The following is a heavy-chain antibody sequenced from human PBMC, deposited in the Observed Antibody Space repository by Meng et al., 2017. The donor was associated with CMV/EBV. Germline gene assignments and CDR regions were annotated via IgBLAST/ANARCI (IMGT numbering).Heavy chain of an antibody. CDR2: IKQDGSEK. V-gene: IGHV3-7*01. J-gene: IGHJ6*02. CDR1: GFTFSSYW. Sequence: GGSLRLSCAASGFTFSSYWMSWVRQAPGKGLEWVANIKQDGSEKYYVDSVKGRFTISRDNAKNSLYLQMNSLRAEDTAVYYCARDRVKYQLLSHYYYGMDVWGQGITVTVSS. CDR3: ARDRVKYQLLSHYYYGMDV. D-gene: IGHD2-2*01.